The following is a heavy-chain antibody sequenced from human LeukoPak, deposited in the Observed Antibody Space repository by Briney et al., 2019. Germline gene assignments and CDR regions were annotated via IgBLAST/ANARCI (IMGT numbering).Heavy chain of an antibody. Sequence: PGGSLRLSCAASGFTFSSYAMSWVRQAPGKGLEWVSAMSGSSGRTYYADSVKGRFTISRDNSKNMLYLQMNSLRAEDTAVYYCAGGPKQQLLWGRASNGFDPWGQGTLVTVSS. J-gene: IGHJ5*02. CDR1: GFTFSSYA. CDR2: MSGSSGRT. D-gene: IGHD2-2*01. V-gene: IGHV3-23*01. CDR3: AGGPKQQLLWGRASNGFDP.